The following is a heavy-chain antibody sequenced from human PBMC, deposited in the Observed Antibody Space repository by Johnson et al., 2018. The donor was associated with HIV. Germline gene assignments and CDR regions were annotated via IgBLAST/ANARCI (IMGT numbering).Heavy chain of an antibody. CDR2: IHSGGST. J-gene: IGHJ3*02. CDR3: ARASDAFDI. Sequence: RWVRQAPGKGMEWVSVIHSGGSTYYADSVKGRFTISRDNSKNTLYLQMNSLRAEDTAVYYCARASDAFDIWGQGTMVTVSS. V-gene: IGHV3-53*01.